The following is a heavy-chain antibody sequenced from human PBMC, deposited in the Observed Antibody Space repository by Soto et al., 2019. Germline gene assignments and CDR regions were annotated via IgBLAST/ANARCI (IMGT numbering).Heavy chain of an antibody. Sequence: PGGSLRLSCAASGFPFSSYVMAWVRQAPGKGLGWVSGISGGGSNTFYADSVKGRFTISRDNSKNTLLLQMNSLGAEDTAVYYCAKDSNKYSSSLRGRYFDYWGQGIEVTVSS. CDR1: GFPFSSYV. CDR2: ISGGGSNT. J-gene: IGHJ4*02. V-gene: IGHV3-23*01. D-gene: IGHD4-4*01. CDR3: AKDSNKYSSSLRGRYFDY.